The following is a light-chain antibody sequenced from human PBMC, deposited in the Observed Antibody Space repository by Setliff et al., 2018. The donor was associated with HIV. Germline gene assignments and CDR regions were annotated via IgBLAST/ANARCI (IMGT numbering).Light chain of an antibody. CDR3: CSYTSISTYV. Sequence: QSVLTQPASVSGSPGQSITISCTGTSSDVGRYNYVSWYQQHPGKTPKLIIYDVSKWPSGVSNRFSASKSGNTASPTISGLQAEDEADYYCCSYTSISTYVFGTGTKVTVL. CDR2: DVS. J-gene: IGLJ1*01. V-gene: IGLV2-14*03. CDR1: SSDVGRYNY.